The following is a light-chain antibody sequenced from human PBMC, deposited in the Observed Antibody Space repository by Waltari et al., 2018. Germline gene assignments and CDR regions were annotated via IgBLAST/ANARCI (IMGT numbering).Light chain of an antibody. Sequence: DIQMTQSPSTLSAFVGERVTITCRASQSINRWVAWYQQKPGKAPKRLIHEVSSLVSGVPSRFSGSGSGTEFTLTISSLQPDDFATYYCQQYNSDDWTFGQGTKVEI. V-gene: IGKV1-5*01. CDR3: QQYNSDDWT. J-gene: IGKJ1*01. CDR1: QSINRW. CDR2: EVS.